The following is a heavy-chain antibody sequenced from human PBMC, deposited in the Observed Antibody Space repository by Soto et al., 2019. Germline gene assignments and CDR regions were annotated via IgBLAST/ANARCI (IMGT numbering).Heavy chain of an antibody. V-gene: IGHV3-21*01. CDR3: ARDGVDILTGPGGFDY. D-gene: IGHD3-9*01. CDR2: ISSSSSYI. J-gene: IGHJ4*02. Sequence: EVQLVESGGGLVKPGGSLRLSCAASGFTFSSYSMNWVRQAPGKGLEWVSSISSSSSYIYYADSVKGRFTISRDNAKNSLYLQMNSLRAEDTAVYYCARDGVDILTGPGGFDYWGQGTLVTVSS. CDR1: GFTFSSYS.